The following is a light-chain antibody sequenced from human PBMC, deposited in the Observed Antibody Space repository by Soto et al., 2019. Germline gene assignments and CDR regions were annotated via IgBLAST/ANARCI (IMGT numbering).Light chain of an antibody. CDR2: DAS. J-gene: IGKJ4*01. V-gene: IGKV1-5*01. CDR3: QQYNTHS. Sequence: DIQMTQSPSTLSASVGDRVTITCRASQNVFTWLAWYQHRPGKAPKLLINDASILESGVPSRFSGSGSGTEFTLTITSLQSDDFATYYCQQYNTHSFGGGTKVDIK. CDR1: QNVFTW.